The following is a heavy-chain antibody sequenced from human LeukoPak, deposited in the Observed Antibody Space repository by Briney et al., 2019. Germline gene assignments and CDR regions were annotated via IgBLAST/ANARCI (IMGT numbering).Heavy chain of an antibody. Sequence: PSQTLSLTCTVSGGSISSGHYYWSWIRQPAEKGLEWIGRIYASGSTNYNPSLKSRVTTSVDTSKNQFSLKLSSVTAADTAVYYCAGTRWEQNSWFDPWGQGTLVTVSS. CDR3: AGTRWEQNSWFDP. CDR2: IYASGST. V-gene: IGHV4-61*02. CDR1: GGSISSGHYY. J-gene: IGHJ5*02. D-gene: IGHD1-26*01.